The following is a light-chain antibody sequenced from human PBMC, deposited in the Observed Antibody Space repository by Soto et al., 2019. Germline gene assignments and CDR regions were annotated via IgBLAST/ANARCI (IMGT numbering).Light chain of an antibody. J-gene: IGKJ1*01. Sequence: DIQMTQSPSTLSASVGDRVTITCRASQSISSWLAWYQQNPGKAPKPLIYDSYSLEGGVPSRFSGSGSGTEFTLTISSLQPDNFTTYYCQQDSGYTWTLVQGTKVE. CDR1: QSISSW. CDR3: QQDSGYTWT. CDR2: DSY. V-gene: IGKV1-5*01.